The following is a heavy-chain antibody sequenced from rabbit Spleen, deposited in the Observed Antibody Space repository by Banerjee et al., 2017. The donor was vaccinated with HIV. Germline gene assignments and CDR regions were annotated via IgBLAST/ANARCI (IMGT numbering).Heavy chain of an antibody. CDR3: ARDTSSSFSSYGMDL. CDR2: IDIGSSGFT. Sequence: QEQLMESGGGLVKPEGSLKLSCTASGFSFSNKAVMCWVRQAPGKGLEWIACIDIGSSGFTYFATWAKGRFTISKTSSTTVTLQMTRLTAADTATYFCARDTSSSFSSYGMDLWGQGTLVTVS. CDR1: GFSFSNKAV. J-gene: IGHJ6*01. V-gene: IGHV1S45*01. D-gene: IGHD1-1*01.